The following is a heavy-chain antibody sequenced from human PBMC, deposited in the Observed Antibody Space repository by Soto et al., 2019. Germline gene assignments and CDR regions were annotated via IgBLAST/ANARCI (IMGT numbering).Heavy chain of an antibody. D-gene: IGHD2-8*01. J-gene: IGHJ4*02. CDR3: AGTNNPYYFDY. V-gene: IGHV4-59*08. Sequence: SETLSLTCTVSGGSLINHYWSWIRQPPGKGLEYIGYIYYTGATNYNPSLKSRITISMDTSKNQFSLKLSSVTAADTAIFYCAGTNNPYYFDYWGQGALVTVSS. CDR2: IYYTGAT. CDR1: GGSLINHY.